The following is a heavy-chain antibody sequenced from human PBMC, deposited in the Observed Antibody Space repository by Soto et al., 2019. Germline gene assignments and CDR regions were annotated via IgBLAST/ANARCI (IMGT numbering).Heavy chain of an antibody. J-gene: IGHJ6*02. D-gene: IGHD6-13*01. V-gene: IGHV4-59*01. CDR3: ARDQTYTSSSKYGMDV. CDR1: GGSISSYY. Sequence: SETLSLTCTVSGGSISSYYWSWIQQPPGKGLEWIGYIYYSGSTNYNPSLKSRVTISVDTSKNQFSLKLSSVTAADTAVYYCARDQTYTSSSKYGMDVWGQGTTVTVSS. CDR2: IYYSGST.